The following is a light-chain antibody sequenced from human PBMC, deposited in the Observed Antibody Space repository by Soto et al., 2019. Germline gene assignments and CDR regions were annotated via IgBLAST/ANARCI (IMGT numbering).Light chain of an antibody. CDR3: QHFNSYPWT. V-gene: IGKV3-15*01. Sequence: EIVMTQSPVTLSVSPGERATLSCRASQSVRSTYLAWYQQKPGQAPRLLIFGVSNRAAGIPARFSGSGSGTEFTLTISSLQSEDFATYYCQHFNSYPWTFGQGTKVEIK. J-gene: IGKJ1*01. CDR1: QSVRSTY. CDR2: GVS.